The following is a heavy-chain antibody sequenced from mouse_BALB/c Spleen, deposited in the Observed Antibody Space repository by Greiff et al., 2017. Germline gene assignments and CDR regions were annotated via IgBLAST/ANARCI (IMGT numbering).Heavy chain of an antibody. D-gene: IGHD1-1*01. CDR2: IWSGGST. V-gene: IGHV2-4-1*01. J-gene: IGHJ3*01. CDR1: GFSLTSYG. CDR3: ASCYYGSSYVAY. Sequence: VQLVESGPGLVQPSQSLSITCTVSGFSLTSYGVHWVRQSPGKGLEWLGVIWSGGSTDYTAAFISRLSISKDNSKSQVFFKMNSLQADDTAIYYCASCYYGSSYVAYWGQGTLVTVSA.